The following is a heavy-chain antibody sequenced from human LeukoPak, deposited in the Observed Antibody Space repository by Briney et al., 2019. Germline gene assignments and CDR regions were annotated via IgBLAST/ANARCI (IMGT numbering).Heavy chain of an antibody. V-gene: IGHV4-39*01. Sequence: SETLSLTCTVSGGSISSSSYYWGWIRQPPGKGLEWIGSIYYSGSTYYNPSLKSRVTISVDTSKNQFSLKLSSVTAADTAVYYCATQETTTDYWGQGTLATVSS. CDR3: ATQETTTDY. D-gene: IGHD4-17*01. CDR1: GGSISSSSYY. J-gene: IGHJ4*02. CDR2: IYYSGST.